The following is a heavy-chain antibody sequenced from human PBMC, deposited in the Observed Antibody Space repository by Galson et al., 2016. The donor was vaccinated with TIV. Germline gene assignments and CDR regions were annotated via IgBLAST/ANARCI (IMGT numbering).Heavy chain of an antibody. Sequence: SLSLSFTLSFYCLSRGPSSWPWLRRPVGLGVVWLGAFSPSGRARSPRSFESRVTISLDTSKNQFSLKLTSVTAADTAMYYCARVGGRQPMIVLLNPFDIWGHGTLATVSS. D-gene: IGHD3-22*01. CDR2: FSPSGRA. CDR3: ARVGGRQPMIVLLNPFDI. CDR1: FYCLSRGPSS. V-gene: IGHV4-61*02. J-gene: IGHJ3*02.